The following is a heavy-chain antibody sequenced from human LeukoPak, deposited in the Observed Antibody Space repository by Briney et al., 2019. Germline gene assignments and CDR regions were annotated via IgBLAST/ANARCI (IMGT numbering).Heavy chain of an antibody. CDR2: INHSGST. J-gene: IGHJ4*02. CDR1: GGSFSGYY. Sequence: SETLSLTCAVYGGSFSGYYWSWIRQPPGKGLGWIGEINHSGSTNYNPSLKSRVTISVDTSKNQFSLKLSSVTAADTAVYYCARGGYCSGGSCYATYGYWGQGTLVTVSS. V-gene: IGHV4-34*01. CDR3: ARGGYCSGGSCYATYGY. D-gene: IGHD2-15*01.